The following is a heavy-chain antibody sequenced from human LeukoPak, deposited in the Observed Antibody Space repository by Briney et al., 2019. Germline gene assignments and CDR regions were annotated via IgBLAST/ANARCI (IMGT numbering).Heavy chain of an antibody. V-gene: IGHV3-23*01. J-gene: IGHJ1*01. Sequence: SGGSLRLSCAAPGFTFSSYAMSWVRQAPGKGLEWVSAISGSGGSTYYADSGKGRFTISRDNAKNTLYLQMNRLRAEDTAVYKCAKDKSEHLLVSHSFQHSGQGTLVTVSS. D-gene: IGHD3-3*02. CDR2: ISGSGGST. CDR1: GFTFSSYA. CDR3: AKDKSEHLLVSHSFQH.